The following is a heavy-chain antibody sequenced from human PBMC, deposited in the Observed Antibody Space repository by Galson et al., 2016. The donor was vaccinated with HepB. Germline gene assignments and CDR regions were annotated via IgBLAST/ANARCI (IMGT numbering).Heavy chain of an antibody. V-gene: IGHV1-18*04. Sequence: SVKVSCKASGYTFTSYAISWVRQAPGQGLEWMGWIRADNGDTNYAQKFQGRVTMTTDTSTNTAYMELRSLRSDDTTVYYCARDQGWSLTWGQGTLVTVSS. J-gene: IGHJ4*02. CDR2: IRADNGDT. CDR1: GYTFTSYA. D-gene: IGHD6-19*01. CDR3: ARDQGWSLT.